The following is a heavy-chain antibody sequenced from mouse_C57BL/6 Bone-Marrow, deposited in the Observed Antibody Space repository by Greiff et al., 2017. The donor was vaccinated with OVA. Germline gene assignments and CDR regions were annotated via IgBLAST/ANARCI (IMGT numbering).Heavy chain of an antibody. CDR1: GFSFTSYG. J-gene: IGHJ1*03. CDR3: AKMDYYGSSYYWYFDV. CDR2: IWSGGST. D-gene: IGHD1-1*01. Sequence: VQLQQSGPGLVQPSQSLSITCPVSGFSFTSYGVHWVRQSPGKGLEWLGVIWSGGSTDYNAAFMSRLSITKYNSKSQVFFKMNSLQADDTAIYYCAKMDYYGSSYYWYFDVWGTGTTVTVSS. V-gene: IGHV2-5*01.